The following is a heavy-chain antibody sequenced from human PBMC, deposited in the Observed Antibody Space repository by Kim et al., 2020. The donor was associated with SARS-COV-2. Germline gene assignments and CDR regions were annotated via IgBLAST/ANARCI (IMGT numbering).Heavy chain of an antibody. Sequence: GGSLRLSCAASGFTFSNYALTWVRQVPGMGLEWVSVSTATGRNTYYADSVKGRFTISRDNSKNTLFLQMHSLRVEDTAIYYCAKDLGDGEWLTYYQYFSGLDVWGQGTTVTVSS. CDR3: AKDLGDGEWLTYYQYFSGLDV. J-gene: IGHJ6*02. V-gene: IGHV3-23*01. D-gene: IGHD3-3*01. CDR1: GFTFSNYA. CDR2: STATGRNT.